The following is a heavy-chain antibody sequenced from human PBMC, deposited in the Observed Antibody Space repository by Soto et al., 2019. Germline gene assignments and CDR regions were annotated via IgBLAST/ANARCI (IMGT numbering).Heavy chain of an antibody. CDR3: ARLRGERQVSGQDHLDV. V-gene: IGHV4-34*01. Sequence: SETLSLTCAVYGGSFSGYYWSWIRQPPGKGLEWIGEINHSGSTNYNPSLKSRVTISVDTSKNQFSLKLSSVTAADTAVYYCARLRGERQVSGQDHLDVWSRGT. CDR1: GGSFSGYY. CDR2: INHSGST. D-gene: IGHD1-1*01. J-gene: IGHJ6*02.